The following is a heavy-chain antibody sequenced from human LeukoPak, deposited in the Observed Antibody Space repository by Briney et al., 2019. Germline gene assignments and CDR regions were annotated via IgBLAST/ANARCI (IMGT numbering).Heavy chain of an antibody. Sequence: ASDKVSCKASGYTFPSYGISWVRHAPGQGLKWMGWINTYNGNTDYAQKLQGRVTVTTDTSTSTAYMELRSLRSDDTAVYYCARDHLGSGSYSSGERVYWGQGTLVTVSS. V-gene: IGHV1-18*01. D-gene: IGHD1-26*01. J-gene: IGHJ4*02. CDR3: ARDHLGSGSYSSGERVY. CDR2: INTYNGNT. CDR1: GYTFPSYG.